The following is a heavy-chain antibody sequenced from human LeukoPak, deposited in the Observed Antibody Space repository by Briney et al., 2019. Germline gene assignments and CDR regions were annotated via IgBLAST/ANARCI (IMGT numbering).Heavy chain of an antibody. D-gene: IGHD3-10*01. CDR2: ISGSGGST. J-gene: IGHJ4*02. CDR1: GFTFSSYA. V-gene: IGHV3-23*01. Sequence: GGSLRLSCAASGFTFSSYAMSWVRQAPGKGLEWVSAISGSGGSTYYADSVKGRFTISRDNSKNTLYLQMNSLRAEDTAVYYCARGDYFASGSYSDSWGQGILVTVSS. CDR3: ARGDYFASGSYSDS.